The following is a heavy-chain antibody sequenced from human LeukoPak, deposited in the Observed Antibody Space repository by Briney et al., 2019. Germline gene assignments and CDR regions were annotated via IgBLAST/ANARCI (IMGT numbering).Heavy chain of an antibody. CDR2: INAGNGNT. D-gene: IGHD2-2*01. CDR1: GYTFTSYA. V-gene: IGHV1-3*01. Sequence: WASVKVSCKASGYTFTSYAMHWVRQAPGQRLEWMGWINAGNGNTKYSQKFQGRVTITRDTSASTAYMELSSLRSEDTAVYYCARVVVVPPAYYYMDVWGKGTTVTVSS. CDR3: ARVVVVPPAYYYMDV. J-gene: IGHJ6*03.